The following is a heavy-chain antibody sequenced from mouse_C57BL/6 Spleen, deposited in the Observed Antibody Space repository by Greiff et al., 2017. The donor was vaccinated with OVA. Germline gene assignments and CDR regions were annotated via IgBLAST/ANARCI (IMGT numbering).Heavy chain of an antibody. J-gene: IGHJ1*03. Sequence: EVHLVESGGDLVKPGGSLKLSCAASGFTFSSYGMSWVRQTPDKRLEWVATISSGGSYTYYPDSVKGRFTISRDNAKNTLYLQMSSLKSEDTAMYYCARGLLHWYFDVWGTGTTVTVSS. V-gene: IGHV5-6*01. CDR1: GFTFSSYG. D-gene: IGHD2-3*01. CDR3: ARGLLHWYFDV. CDR2: ISSGGSYT.